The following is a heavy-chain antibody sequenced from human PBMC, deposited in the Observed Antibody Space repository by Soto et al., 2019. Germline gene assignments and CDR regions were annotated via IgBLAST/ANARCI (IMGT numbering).Heavy chain of an antibody. CDR1: GDSVSSNSAA. D-gene: IGHD1-26*01. CDR2: TYYRSKWYN. J-gene: IGHJ4*02. V-gene: IGHV6-1*01. Sequence: SQTLSLTCVISGDSVSSNSAAWNWIRQSPSRGLEWLGRTYYRSKWYNDYAVSVKSRITINPDTSKNQFSLQLNSVTPEDTAVYYCARGRGTRLEWELWDYWGQGTLVTVSS. CDR3: ARGRGTRLEWELWDY.